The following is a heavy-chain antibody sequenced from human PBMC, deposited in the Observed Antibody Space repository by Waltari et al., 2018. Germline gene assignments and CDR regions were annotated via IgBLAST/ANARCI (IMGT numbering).Heavy chain of an antibody. V-gene: IGHV4-39*07. CDR3: AGTGAEDDFWSGSANWFDP. J-gene: IGHJ5*02. Sequence: QLQLQESGPGLVKPSETLSLTCTVSGGSISSSSYYWGWIRQPPGKGLEWIGSIYYSGSTYYNPSLKSRVTISVDTSKNQFSLKLSSVTAADTAVYYCAGTGAEDDFWSGSANWFDPWGQGTLVTVSS. CDR2: IYYSGST. CDR1: GGSISSSSYY. D-gene: IGHD3-3*01.